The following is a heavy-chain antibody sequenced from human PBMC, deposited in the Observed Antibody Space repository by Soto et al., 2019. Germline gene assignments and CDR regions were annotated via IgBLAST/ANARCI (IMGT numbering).Heavy chain of an antibody. CDR2: INSDGSVS. J-gene: IGHJ6*03. D-gene: IGHD2-15*01. Sequence: EVQLVESGGGLVQPGGSLRLSCAASGFTFSNYWMYWVRQATGKGLVWVSRINSDGSVSSYADSVKGRLTISRDNVKNTVYLQMNSLRAEDTAVYYCARGDCVGGPCYSLAGSFYYYMDVWGKWTTVTVFS. CDR1: GFTFSNYW. V-gene: IGHV3-74*01. CDR3: ARGDCVGGPCYSLAGSFYYYMDV.